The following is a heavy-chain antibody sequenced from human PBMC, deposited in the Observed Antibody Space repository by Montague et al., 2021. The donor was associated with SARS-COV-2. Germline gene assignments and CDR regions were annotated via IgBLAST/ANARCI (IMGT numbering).Heavy chain of an antibody. V-gene: IGHV4-39*01. J-gene: IGHJ3*02. D-gene: IGHD3-22*01. CDR1: GGSISSSNYY. Sequence: SETLSLTCTVSGGSISSSNYYWGWIRQPPGKGLVWIGSIYYSGSTYYNPSLKSRVTIFVDTSKNQFSLKLSSVTAADTAVYYCASPTYYCDSSGSDAFDIWGQGTMVTVSS. CDR3: ASPTYYCDSSGSDAFDI. CDR2: IYYSGST.